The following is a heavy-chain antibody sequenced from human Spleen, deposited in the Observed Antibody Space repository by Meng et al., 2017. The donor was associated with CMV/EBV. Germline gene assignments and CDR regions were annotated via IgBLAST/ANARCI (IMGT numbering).Heavy chain of an antibody. CDR2: ISGSGSIV. CDR1: GFTFSSYS. CDR3: ARDQRHDSGNYYYYGMDV. V-gene: IGHV3-21*04. D-gene: IGHD3-10*01. J-gene: IGHJ6*02. Sequence: GESLKISCAASGFTFSSYSMNWVRQAPGKGLEWVSSISGSGSIVYYADSLKGRFTISRDNAKNSLYLQMNSLRAEDTAVYYCARDQRHDSGNYYYYGMDVWGQGTTVTVSS.